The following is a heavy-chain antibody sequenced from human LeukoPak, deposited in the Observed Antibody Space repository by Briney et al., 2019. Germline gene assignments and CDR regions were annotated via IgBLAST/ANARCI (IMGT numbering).Heavy chain of an antibody. J-gene: IGHJ4*02. CDR2: ISDSGDRT. Sequence: GGSLRLSCAASGFPFSNYAMTWVRQAPGKGLERVSGISDSGDRTYYADSVKDRFTISRDNSKNTLYLQMNSLRAEDTAVYYCARDVRIGAAIENYFDYWGQGTLVTVSS. D-gene: IGHD2-2*02. CDR3: ARDVRIGAAIENYFDY. CDR1: GFPFSNYA. V-gene: IGHV3-23*01.